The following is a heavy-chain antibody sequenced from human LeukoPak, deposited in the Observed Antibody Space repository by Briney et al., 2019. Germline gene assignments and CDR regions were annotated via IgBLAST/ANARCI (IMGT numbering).Heavy chain of an antibody. D-gene: IGHD3-10*01. V-gene: IGHV4-30-2*01. J-gene: IGHJ6*02. CDR2: IYHSGST. CDR1: GGSISSGGYS. CDR3: ARVLWFGELLDYGMDV. Sequence: SQTLSLTCAVSGGSISSGGYSWSWIRQPPGKGLEWIGYIYHSGSTYYNPSLKSRVTISVDRSKNQFSLKLSSVTAADTAVYYCARVLWFGELLDYGMDVWGQGTTVTVSS.